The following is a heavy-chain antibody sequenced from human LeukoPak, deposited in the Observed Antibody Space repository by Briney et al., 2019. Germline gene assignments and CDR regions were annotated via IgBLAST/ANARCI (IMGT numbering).Heavy chain of an antibody. V-gene: IGHV3-30*02. J-gene: IGHJ4*02. D-gene: IGHD3-3*01. CDR2: IRYDGSNK. CDR3: AKAITIFGVVMGYFDY. Sequence: PGGSLRLSCAASGFTFSSYSMNWVCQAPGKGLEWVAFIRYDGSNKYYADSVKGRFTISRDNSKNTLYLQMNSLRAEDTAVYYCAKAITIFGVVMGYFDYWGQGTLVTVSS. CDR1: GFTFSSYS.